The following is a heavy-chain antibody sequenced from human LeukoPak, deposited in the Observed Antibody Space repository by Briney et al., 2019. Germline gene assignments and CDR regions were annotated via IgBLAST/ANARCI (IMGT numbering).Heavy chain of an antibody. CDR1: GYTFTSYA. D-gene: IGHD3-10*01. CDR2: INPHSGGT. CDR3: ARAVGSDLPRFGELLPNDY. Sequence: ASVKVSCKASGYTFTSYAMNWVRQAPGQGLEWMGWINPHSGGTNYAQKLQGRVTMTRDTSISTAYMELSRLRSDDTAVYYCARAVGSDLPRFGELLPNDYWGQGTLVTVSS. V-gene: IGHV1-2*02. J-gene: IGHJ4*02.